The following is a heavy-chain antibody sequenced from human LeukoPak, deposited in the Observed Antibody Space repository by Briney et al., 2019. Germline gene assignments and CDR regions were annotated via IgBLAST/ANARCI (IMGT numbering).Heavy chain of an antibody. CDR1: GGSIRSYS. CDR3: ARVYMVAAAGSSVNWFDP. V-gene: IGHV4-59*01. Sequence: SETLSLTCTVSGGSIRSYSWNWIRQPPGKGLEWIGYIYYSGSTNYNPSLKSRVTISVDASKNQFSLKLSSVIAADTAVYYCARVYMVAAAGSSVNWFDPWGQGTLVTVSS. J-gene: IGHJ5*02. D-gene: IGHD6-13*01. CDR2: IYYSGST.